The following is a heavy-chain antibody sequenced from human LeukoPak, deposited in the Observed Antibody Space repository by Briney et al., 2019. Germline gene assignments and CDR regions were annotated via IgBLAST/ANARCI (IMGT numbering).Heavy chain of an antibody. V-gene: IGHV4-34*01. Sequence: SETLSLTCAVYGGSFSGYYWSWIRQPPGKGLEWIGEINHSGSTNYNPSLKSRVTISVDTSKNQFSLKLSSVTAADTAVYYCARRGSYYSYYYYYYGMDVWGQGTMVTVSS. J-gene: IGHJ6*02. CDR3: ARRGSYYSYYYYYYGMDV. CDR1: GGSFSGYY. CDR2: INHSGST. D-gene: IGHD1-26*01.